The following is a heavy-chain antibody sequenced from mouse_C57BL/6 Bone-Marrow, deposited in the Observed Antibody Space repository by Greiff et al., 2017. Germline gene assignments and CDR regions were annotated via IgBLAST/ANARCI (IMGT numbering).Heavy chain of an antibody. CDR3: ARYSTTVVATDWYFDV. J-gene: IGHJ1*03. D-gene: IGHD1-1*01. CDR2: IDPSDSYT. V-gene: IGHV1-59*01. Sequence: QVQLQQPGAELVRPGTSVKLSCKASGYTFTSYWMHWVKQRPGQGLEWIGVIDPSDSYTNYNQKFKGQATLTVDTSSSTAYMQLSSLTSEDSAVXYCARYSTTVVATDWYFDVWGTGTTVTVSS. CDR1: GYTFTSYW.